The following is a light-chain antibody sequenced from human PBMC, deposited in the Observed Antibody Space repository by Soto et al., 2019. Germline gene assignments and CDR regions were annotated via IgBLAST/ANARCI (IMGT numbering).Light chain of an antibody. J-gene: IGKJ5*01. Sequence: DIQMTQSPSSLSASVGDRVTITCRASQAVSRYLAWYQQKSGTAPKLLIYAASTLHTGVPSRFSGRGSGTDFTLTINNLQREDFADYFCQQTYSNLWTFGQGTRLEIK. CDR3: QQTYSNLWT. CDR2: AAS. V-gene: IGKV1-39*01. CDR1: QAVSRY.